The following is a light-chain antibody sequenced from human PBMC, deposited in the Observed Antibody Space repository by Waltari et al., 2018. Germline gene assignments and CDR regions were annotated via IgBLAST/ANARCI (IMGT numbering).Light chain of an antibody. CDR3: QQYFSTPRT. V-gene: IGKV4-1*01. Sequence: SDLYSSNNKNYLALYHERPVQPAVLLIYCASTRESGVPVRFSGSGSGTDFTLTISSLQAEDVAVYDCQQYFSTPRTFGQGTKVEIE. CDR1: SDLYSSNNKNY. CDR2: CAS. J-gene: IGKJ1*01.